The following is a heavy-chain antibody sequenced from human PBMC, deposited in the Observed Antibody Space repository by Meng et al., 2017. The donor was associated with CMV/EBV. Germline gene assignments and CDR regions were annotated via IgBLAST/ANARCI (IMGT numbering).Heavy chain of an antibody. Sequence: YYWGWNRQPPGKGLEWIGSIYYSGSTYYNPSLKSRVTISVDTSKNQFSLKLSSVTAADTAVYYCARDRRPGYYYDSSGYYSDGFDPWGQGTLVTVSS. CDR1: YY. V-gene: IGHV4-39*07. J-gene: IGHJ5*02. CDR3: ARDRRPGYYYDSSGYYSDGFDP. D-gene: IGHD3-22*01. CDR2: IYYSGST.